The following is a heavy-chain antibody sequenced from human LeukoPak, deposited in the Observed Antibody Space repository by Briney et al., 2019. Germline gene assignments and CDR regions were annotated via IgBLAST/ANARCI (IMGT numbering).Heavy chain of an antibody. J-gene: IGHJ5*02. D-gene: IGHD3-22*01. Sequence: PSETLSLTCIVSGGSINNDYWTWIRQTPGKGLEWIGHMYYSGDTNYNPSLRSRATISVDTSKNPVSLKLSAVTAADTAVYYCARRTYDYESGGYYYGRGWFDPWGQGTLVTVSS. V-gene: IGHV4-59*08. CDR3: ARRTYDYESGGYYYGRGWFDP. CDR1: GGSINNDY. CDR2: MYYSGDT.